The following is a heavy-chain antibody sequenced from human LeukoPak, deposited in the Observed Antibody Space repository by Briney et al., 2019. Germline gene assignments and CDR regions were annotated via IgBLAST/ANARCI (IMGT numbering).Heavy chain of an antibody. V-gene: IGHV4-61*01. D-gene: IGHD3-22*01. Sequence: PSETLSLTCTVSGASVSSASYWSWIRQPPGKGVEWIAHIYNGVNTNYNPSLKSRVTISVDTPKNQFSLKLTSVTAADAAVYYCARDGRGYYSESWFDPWGQGALVTVSS. CDR3: ARDGRGYYSESWFDP. CDR2: IYNGVNT. CDR1: GASVSSASY. J-gene: IGHJ5*02.